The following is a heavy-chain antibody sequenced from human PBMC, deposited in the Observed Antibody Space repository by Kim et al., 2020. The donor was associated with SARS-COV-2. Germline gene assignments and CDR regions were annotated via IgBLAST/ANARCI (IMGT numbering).Heavy chain of an antibody. D-gene: IGHD3-3*01. J-gene: IGHJ5*02. CDR1: GFTFSSYA. CDR3: ARDFREYDFWSAMGGP. Sequence: GGSLRLSCAASGFTFSSYAMHWVRQAPGKGLEWVAVISYDGSNKYYADSVKGRFTISRDNSKNTLYLQMNSLRAEDTAVYYCARDFREYDFWSAMGGPWGQGTLVTVSS. CDR2: ISYDGSNK. V-gene: IGHV3-30-3*01.